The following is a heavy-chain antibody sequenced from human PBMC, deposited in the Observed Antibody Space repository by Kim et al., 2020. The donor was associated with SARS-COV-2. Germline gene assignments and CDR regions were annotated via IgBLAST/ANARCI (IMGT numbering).Heavy chain of an antibody. CDR3: ARENIVGANFDY. Sequence: NSNPSLKSRVTISVDTSKNQFSLKLSSVTAADTAVYYCARENIVGANFDYWGQGTLVTVSS. V-gene: IGHV4-34*01. J-gene: IGHJ4*02. D-gene: IGHD1-26*01.